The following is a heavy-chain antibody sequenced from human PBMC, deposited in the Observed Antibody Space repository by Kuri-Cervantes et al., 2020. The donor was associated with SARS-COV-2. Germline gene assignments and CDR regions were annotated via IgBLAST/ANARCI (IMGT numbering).Heavy chain of an antibody. J-gene: IGHJ4*02. CDR1: GITFSSYA. CDR2: ITDDGGST. CDR3: VKGSAASRPYYFDS. Sequence: GGSLRLSCAASGITFSSYAMSWVRQAPGKGLEWVSAITDDGGSTHHADSVKGRFTISRDNSKTTLFLQMNSLRAEDTAVYHRVKGSAASRPYYFDSWGQGTLVTVSS. D-gene: IGHD3-10*01. V-gene: IGHV3-23*01.